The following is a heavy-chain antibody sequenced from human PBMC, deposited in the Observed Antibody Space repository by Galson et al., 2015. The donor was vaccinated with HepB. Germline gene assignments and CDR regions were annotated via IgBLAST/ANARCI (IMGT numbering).Heavy chain of an antibody. CDR3: ARDRHPLLWFGEYAVDAFDI. CDR1: GGSISSSSYY. V-gene: IGHV4-39*07. CDR2: IYYSGST. D-gene: IGHD3-10*01. Sequence: SETLSLTCTVSGGSISSSSYYWGWIRQPPGKGLEWIGSIYYSGSTYYNPSLKSRVTISVDTSKNQFSLKLSSVTAADTAVYYCARDRHPLLWFGEYAVDAFDIWGQGTMVTVSS. J-gene: IGHJ3*02.